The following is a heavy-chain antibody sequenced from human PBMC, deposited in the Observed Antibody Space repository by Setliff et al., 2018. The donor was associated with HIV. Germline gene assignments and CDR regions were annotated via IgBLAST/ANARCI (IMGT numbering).Heavy chain of an antibody. Sequence: PSETLSLTCTVSGGSISSSSYYWAWVRQPPGKGLEWIGSIYYSGSTSYNPSLKSRVTISVDTSKNQFSLKLRSVTAADTAVYYCARRRGYCGGGTCYSGGYWSDPWGQGTLVTVSS. V-gene: IGHV4-39*01. J-gene: IGHJ5*02. D-gene: IGHD2-15*01. CDR1: GGSISSSSYY. CDR2: IYYSGST. CDR3: ARRRGYCGGGTCYSGGYWSDP.